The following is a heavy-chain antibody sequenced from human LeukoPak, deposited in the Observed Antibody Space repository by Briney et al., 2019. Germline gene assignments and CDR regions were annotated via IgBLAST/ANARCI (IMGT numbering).Heavy chain of an antibody. Sequence: SETLSLTCTASGGSISSYYWSWIRQPPGKGLEWIGYIYYSGSTNYNPSLKSRVTISVDTSKNLFSLKLSSVTAADTAVYYCARISGSYFDYWGQGTLVTVSS. J-gene: IGHJ4*02. CDR1: GGSISSYY. D-gene: IGHD1-26*01. CDR3: ARISGSYFDY. CDR2: IYYSGST. V-gene: IGHV4-59*01.